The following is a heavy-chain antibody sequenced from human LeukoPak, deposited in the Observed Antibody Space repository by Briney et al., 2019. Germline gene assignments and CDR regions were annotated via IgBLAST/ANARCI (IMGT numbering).Heavy chain of an antibody. CDR1: GYPFTDYY. Sequence: ASVKVSCKASGYPFTDYYMHWVRQAPGQGLEWMGWINPNSGDTNYAQNFQGRVTMTRDTSISTAYMDLSRLRSDDTAVYYCAREDTRGLSAFDIWGQGTMVTVSS. V-gene: IGHV1-2*02. D-gene: IGHD5-18*01. CDR3: AREDTRGLSAFDI. J-gene: IGHJ3*02. CDR2: INPNSGDT.